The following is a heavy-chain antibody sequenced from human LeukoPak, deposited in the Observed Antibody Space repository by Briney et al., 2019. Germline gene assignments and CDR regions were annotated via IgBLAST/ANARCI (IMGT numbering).Heavy chain of an antibody. D-gene: IGHD3-3*01. CDR3: ARDDGGDFWSGYYRNWYFDL. J-gene: IGHJ2*01. CDR1: GGSFSGYY. Sequence: SETLSLTCAVYGGSFSGYYWSWLRQPPGKGLEWIGEINHSGSTNYNPSLKSRVTISVDTSKNQFSLKLSSVTAADTAVYYCARDDGGDFWSGYYRNWYFDLWGRGTLVTVSS. CDR2: INHSGST. V-gene: IGHV4-34*01.